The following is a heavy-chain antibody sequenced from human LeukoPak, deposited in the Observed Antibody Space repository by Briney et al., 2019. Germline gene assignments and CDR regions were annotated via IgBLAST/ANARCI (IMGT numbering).Heavy chain of an antibody. Sequence: PSETLSLTCAVSGGSISSSNWWSWVRQPPGKGLEWIGEIYHSGSTNYNPSLKSRVTISVDKSKNQFSLKLSSVTAADTAVYYCARDPEVAVAGTGDYWGQGTLVTVSS. V-gene: IGHV4-4*02. CDR2: IYHSGST. CDR3: ARDPEVAVAGTGDY. CDR1: GGSISSSNW. J-gene: IGHJ4*02. D-gene: IGHD6-19*01.